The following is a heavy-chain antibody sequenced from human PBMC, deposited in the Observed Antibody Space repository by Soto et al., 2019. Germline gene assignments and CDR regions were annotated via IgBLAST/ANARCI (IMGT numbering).Heavy chain of an antibody. D-gene: IGHD5-12*01. CDR2: ISPYSADT. V-gene: IGHV1-18*01. CDR3: ARDLGTEYSDP. CDR1: GYTFTDYV. Sequence: ASVKVSCKASGYTFTDYVITWVRQAPGRGLEWMGWISPYSADTNYAQKFQGRLTITADTSTGKAYMELTTLTPDDTAVYFCARDLGTEYSDPWGQGTQVTVSS. J-gene: IGHJ5*02.